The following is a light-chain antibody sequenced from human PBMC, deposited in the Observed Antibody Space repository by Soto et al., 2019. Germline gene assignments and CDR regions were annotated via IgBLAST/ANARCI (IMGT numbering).Light chain of an antibody. Sequence: IHMTHSPSTLSASVLYRVTITFLASQSISSWLAWYQQKPGKAPKVLIFDASSLESGVPSRFSGSGSATEFTLTISSLQPDDFATYYCQQYSTYPWTFGQGTKVDI. CDR2: DAS. V-gene: IGKV1-5*01. J-gene: IGKJ1*01. CDR1: QSISSW. CDR3: QQYSTYPWT.